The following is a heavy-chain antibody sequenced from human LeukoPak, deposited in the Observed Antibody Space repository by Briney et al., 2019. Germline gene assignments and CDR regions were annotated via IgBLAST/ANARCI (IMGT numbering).Heavy chain of an antibody. D-gene: IGHD3-3*01. Sequence: PGGSLRLSCAASGFTFSDYYMSWIRQAPGKGLEWVSYISSSGSTIYYADSVKGRFTISRDTAKKSLYLQMDSLRAEDTGVYFCARTDDFWSGYSDYWGQGTLVTVSS. CDR2: ISSSGSTI. V-gene: IGHV3-11*04. CDR1: GFTFSDYY. CDR3: ARTDDFWSGYSDY. J-gene: IGHJ4*02.